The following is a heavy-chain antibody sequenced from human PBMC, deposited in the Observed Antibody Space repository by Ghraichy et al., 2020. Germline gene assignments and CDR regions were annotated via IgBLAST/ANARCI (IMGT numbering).Heavy chain of an antibody. CDR2: ISGSGGST. J-gene: IGHJ4*02. D-gene: IGHD5-18*01. V-gene: IGHV3-23*01. CDR1: GFTFSSYA. Sequence: GESLNISCAASGFTFSSYAMSWVRQAPGKGLEWVSAISGSGGSTYYTDSVKGRFTISRDNSKNTLYLQMNSLRAEDTAVYYCAKGPWIQLWDNYFDYWRQGTLVTVSS. CDR3: AKGPWIQLWDNYFDY.